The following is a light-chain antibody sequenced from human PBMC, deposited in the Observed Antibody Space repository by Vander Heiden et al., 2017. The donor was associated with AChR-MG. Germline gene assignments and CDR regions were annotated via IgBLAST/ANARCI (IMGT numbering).Light chain of an antibody. Sequence: SYELTQPPSVSVSLGQMARITCSGEALPKKYAYWYQQKPGQFPVLVIYKDSERPSGIPERFSGSSSGTIVTLTISGVQAEDEADYYCLSADSSGTYHPVVFGGGTKLTVL. J-gene: IGLJ2*01. V-gene: IGLV3-16*01. CDR2: KDS. CDR3: LSADSSGTYHPVV. CDR1: ALPKKY.